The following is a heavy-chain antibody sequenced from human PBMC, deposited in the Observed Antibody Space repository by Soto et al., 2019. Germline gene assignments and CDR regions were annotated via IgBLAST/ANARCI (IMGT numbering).Heavy chain of an antibody. J-gene: IGHJ4*02. CDR2: IIPIFGTA. Sequence: QVQLVQSGAEVKKPGSSVKVSCKASGGTFSSYSINWVRQAPGQGLEWVGEIIPIFGTANYAQKFQGRVTITADESTSTAYMELSSLRSEDTAVYYCARDGGRHSGGIDYWGQGTLGTVSS. CDR3: ARDGGRHSGGIDY. CDR1: GGTFSSYS. V-gene: IGHV1-69*01. D-gene: IGHD1-26*01.